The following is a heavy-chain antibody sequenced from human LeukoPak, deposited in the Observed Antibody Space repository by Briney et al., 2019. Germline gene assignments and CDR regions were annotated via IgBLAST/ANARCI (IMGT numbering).Heavy chain of an antibody. Sequence: SETLSLTCAVYGGSFSGYYWSWIRQPPGKGLEWIGEINHSGGTNYNPSLKSRVTISVDTSKNQFSLKLSSVTAADTAVYYCARGNGRYCSGGSCYHDYWGQGTLVTVSS. CDR2: INHSGGT. CDR1: GGSFSGYY. J-gene: IGHJ4*02. D-gene: IGHD2-15*01. CDR3: ARGNGRYCSGGSCYHDY. V-gene: IGHV4-34*01.